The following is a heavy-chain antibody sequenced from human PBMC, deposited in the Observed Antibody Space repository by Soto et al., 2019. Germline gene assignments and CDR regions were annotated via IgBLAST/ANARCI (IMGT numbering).Heavy chain of an antibody. CDR3: IQSRCGGDCLQSYASHYYYGMDV. J-gene: IGHJ6*02. Sequence: QITLKESGPTLVKPTQTLTLTCTFSGFSLSTSGVGVGWIRQPPGKALEWLALIYWDDDKRYSPSLRSRRTISKDTSKNPGVLTMTNMDPVDTATYYCIQSRCGGDCLQSYASHYYYGMDVWGQGTTVTVSS. CDR1: GFSLSTSGVG. D-gene: IGHD2-21*02. V-gene: IGHV2-5*02. CDR2: IYWDDDK.